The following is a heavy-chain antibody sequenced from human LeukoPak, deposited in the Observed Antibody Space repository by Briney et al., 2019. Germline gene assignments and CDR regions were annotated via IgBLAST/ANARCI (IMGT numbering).Heavy chain of an antibody. V-gene: IGHV4-39*07. CDR2: IYYSGST. CDR3: ARGRAYCGGDCYLSYMDV. D-gene: IGHD2-21*02. Sequence: SETLSLTCTVSGGSISSSSYYWGWIRQPPGKGLEWIGSIYYSGSTYYNPSLKSRVTISVDTSKNQFSLKLSSVTAADTAVYYCARGRAYCGGDCYLSYMDVWGKGTTVTISS. J-gene: IGHJ6*03. CDR1: GGSISSSSYY.